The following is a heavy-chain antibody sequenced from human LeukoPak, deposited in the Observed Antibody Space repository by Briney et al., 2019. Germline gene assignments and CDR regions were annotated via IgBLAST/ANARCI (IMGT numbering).Heavy chain of an antibody. J-gene: IGHJ3*02. CDR3: ARGVTPAAVPAAIRDAFDI. D-gene: IGHD2-2*02. CDR1: GGTFSSYA. Sequence: GASVKVSCKASGGTFSSYAISWVRQAPGQGLEWMGGIIPIFGTAIYAQKFQGRVTITADESTSTAYMELSSLRSEDTAVYYCARGVTPAAVPAAIRDAFDIWGQGTMVTVSS. V-gene: IGHV1-69*01. CDR2: IIPIFGTA.